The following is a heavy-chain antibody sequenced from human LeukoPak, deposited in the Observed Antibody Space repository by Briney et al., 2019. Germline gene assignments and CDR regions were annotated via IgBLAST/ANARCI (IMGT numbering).Heavy chain of an antibody. CDR1: GGTFSSYA. V-gene: IGHV1-69*04. CDR2: IIPILGMA. J-gene: IGHJ4*02. CDR3: ARALPKGELERHEDDY. D-gene: IGHD1-1*01. Sequence: GASVKVSCKASGGTFSSYAISWVRQAPGQGLEWMGRIIPILGMANYAQKFQGRVTITADKSTSTAYMELSSLRSEDTAVYYCARALPKGELERHEDDYWGQGTLVTVSS.